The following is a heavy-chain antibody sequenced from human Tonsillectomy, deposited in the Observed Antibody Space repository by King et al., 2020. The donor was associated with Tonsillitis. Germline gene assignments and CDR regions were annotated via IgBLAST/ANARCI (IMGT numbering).Heavy chain of an antibody. V-gene: IGHV3-73*01. D-gene: IGHD2-2*01. CDR2: ILSKGNSYAT. CDR3: TSLDSYPAVVAFDI. CDR1: GLTFSGSA. J-gene: IGHJ3*02. Sequence: VQLVESGGGLVQPGGSLKLSCAASGLTFSGSAIHWVRQASGKGLEWVGRILSKGNSYATAYGAPVKGRFTISRDDSKNMAYLQMNSLKTDDTAVYYCTSLDSYPAVVAFDIWGQGTMVTVSS.